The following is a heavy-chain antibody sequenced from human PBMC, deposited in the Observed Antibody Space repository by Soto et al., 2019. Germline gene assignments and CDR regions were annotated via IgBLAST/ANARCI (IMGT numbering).Heavy chain of an antibody. D-gene: IGHD6-13*01. CDR2: IVVGSGNT. V-gene: IGHV1-58*01. CDR3: AAIAAAGNYFDY. CDR1: GFTFTSSA. J-gene: IGHJ4*02. Sequence: VKVSCKASGFTFTSSAVQWVRQARGQRLEWIGWIVVGSGNTNYAQKFQERVTITRDMSTSTAYMELSSLRSEDTAVYYCAAIAAAGNYFDYWGQGTLVTVSS.